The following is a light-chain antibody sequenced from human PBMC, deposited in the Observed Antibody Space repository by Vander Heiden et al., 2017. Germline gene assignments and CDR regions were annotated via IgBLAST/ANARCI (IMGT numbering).Light chain of an antibody. CDR1: SSNIGSNT. Sequence: QSVLTQPASASGTPGQRVTISCYGSSSNIGSNTVSWYEHSPETAPKLLIYSNNQRHSGVPDRCSGSKSGTTASLAISGLQAEDEADYYCAAGDDSLNGLVFGGGTKLTVL. CDR3: AAGDDSLNGLV. CDR2: SNN. V-gene: IGLV1-44*01. J-gene: IGLJ2*01.